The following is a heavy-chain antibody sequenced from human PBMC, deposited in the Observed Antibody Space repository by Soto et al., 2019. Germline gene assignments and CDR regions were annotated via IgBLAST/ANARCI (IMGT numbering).Heavy chain of an antibody. D-gene: IGHD3-3*01. Sequence: QVQLVQSGAEVKKPGASVKVSCKASGYTFTSYYMHWVRQAPGQGLEWMGIINPSGGSTSYAQKFQGRVSRTRDTSTSTVYMELSSLRSEDTAVYYCARSRRSSDDFWSGYYSYWGQGTLVTVSS. CDR2: INPSGGST. J-gene: IGHJ4*02. V-gene: IGHV1-46*01. CDR1: GYTFTSYY. CDR3: ARSRRSSDDFWSGYYSY.